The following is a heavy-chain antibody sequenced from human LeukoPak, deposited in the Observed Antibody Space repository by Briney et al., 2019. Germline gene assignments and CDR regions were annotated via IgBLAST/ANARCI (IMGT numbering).Heavy chain of an antibody. J-gene: IGHJ6*02. V-gene: IGHV1-8*01. CDR1: GYTFTSYD. D-gene: IGHD3-3*01. Sequence: ASVKVSCKASGYTFTSYDINWVRQATGQGLEWMGWMNPNSGNTGYAQKFQGRVTMTRNTSISTAYMELSSLRSEDTAVYYCARGLRFLEWSRGVEGYYHYGMDVWGQGTTVTVSS. CDR2: MNPNSGNT. CDR3: ARGLRFLEWSRGVEGYYHYGMDV.